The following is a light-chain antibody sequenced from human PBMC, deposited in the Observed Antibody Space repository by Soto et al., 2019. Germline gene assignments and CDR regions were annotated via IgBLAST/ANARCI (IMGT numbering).Light chain of an antibody. J-gene: IGKJ4*01. CDR2: AAS. V-gene: IGKV3-15*01. Sequence: EIVMAPSPATLSLSPGERATLSCRASQSVSSNLAWYQQKPGQAPRLLIYAASSRATGIPARFSGSGSGTELTLTISSLQSEDFAVYYCQQYNNWPHTFGGGTKVDIK. CDR1: QSVSSN. CDR3: QQYNNWPHT.